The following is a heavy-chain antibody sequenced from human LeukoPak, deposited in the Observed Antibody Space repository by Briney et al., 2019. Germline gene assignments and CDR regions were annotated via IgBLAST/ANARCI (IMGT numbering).Heavy chain of an antibody. D-gene: IGHD2-21*02. J-gene: IGHJ4*02. V-gene: IGHV1-2*02. CDR2: INPNSGGT. CDR3: ASLGYAYCGGDCYFPSFDY. CDR1: RYIFTGYY. Sequence: ASVKVSCKASRYIFTGYYMHWVRQAPGQGLEWMGWINPNSGGTNYAQKFQGRVTMTRDTSISTAYMELSRLRSDDTAVYYCASLGYAYCGGDCYFPSFDYWGQGTLVTVSS.